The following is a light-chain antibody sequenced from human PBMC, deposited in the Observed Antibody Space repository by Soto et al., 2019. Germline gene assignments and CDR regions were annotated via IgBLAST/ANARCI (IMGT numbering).Light chain of an antibody. CDR1: SSNIGNNY. Sequence: QSVLTQPPSVSAAPGQKVTISCSGSSSNIGNNYVSWYQLLPRTAPKLLIYEDNKRPSGIPDRFSGSKSGTSATLGIAGLQTGDAADYYCGTWDSSLGVLFGGGTKVTVL. V-gene: IGLV1-51*02. J-gene: IGLJ2*01. CDR2: EDN. CDR3: GTWDSSLGVL.